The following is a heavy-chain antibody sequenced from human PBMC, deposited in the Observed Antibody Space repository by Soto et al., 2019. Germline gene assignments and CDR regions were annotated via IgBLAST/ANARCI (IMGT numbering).Heavy chain of an antibody. Sequence: QLQLQESGPGLVKPSQTLSLACTVSGGSFSSGGYYWSWIRQLPGKGLEWIGYIYYSGSTYYNPSLKSRFTLSLDTYKKQFSLKLSSVTAADTAVYYCARATSFSGHHGYWGQGTLVTVSS. CDR1: GGSFSSGGYY. D-gene: IGHD2-8*02. CDR3: ARATSFSGHHGY. V-gene: IGHV4-31*03. J-gene: IGHJ4*02. CDR2: IYYSGST.